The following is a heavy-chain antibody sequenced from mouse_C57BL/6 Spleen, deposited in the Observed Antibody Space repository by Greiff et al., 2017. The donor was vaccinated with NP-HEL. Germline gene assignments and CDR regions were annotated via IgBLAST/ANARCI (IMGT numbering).Heavy chain of an antibody. CDR2: IHPNTGGT. V-gene: IGHV1-26*01. Sequence: EVQLQQSGPELVKPGASVKISCKASGYTFTDYYMNWVKQSHGQGLEWIGIIHPNTGGTSYNQKFKGKATLTVDKSSSTAYMQLRSLTSEDTAVYYCASDRWELRAYWGQGTLVTVSA. J-gene: IGHJ3*01. CDR1: GYTFTDYY. CDR3: ASDRWELRAY. D-gene: IGHD2-1*01.